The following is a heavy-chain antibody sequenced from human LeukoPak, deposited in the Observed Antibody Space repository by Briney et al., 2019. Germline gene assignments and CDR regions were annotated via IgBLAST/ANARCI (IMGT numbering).Heavy chain of an antibody. J-gene: IGHJ4*02. CDR1: GFTFSSYS. CDR2: ISSSNSSI. D-gene: IGHD6-19*01. V-gene: IGHV3-21*04. Sequence: GGSLRLSCAASGFTFSSYSMTWVRQAPGKGLEWVSSISSSNSSIHYAYSVKGRFTISRDNSKNTLYLQMNSLRAEDTAVYYCAKVVYSSGWYTGYYFDYWGQGTLVTVSS. CDR3: AKVVYSSGWYTGYYFDY.